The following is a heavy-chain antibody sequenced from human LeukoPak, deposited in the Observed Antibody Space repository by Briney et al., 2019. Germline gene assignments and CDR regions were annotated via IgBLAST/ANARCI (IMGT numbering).Heavy chain of an antibody. V-gene: IGHV3-23*01. Sequence: GGSLRLSCAASGFTFSSYAMSWVRQAPGKGLEWVSAISGSGGSTYYADSVKGRFTISRDNSKNTLYLQMNSLRAGDTAVYYCAKDLQGARGVVRTQIKDYWGQGTLVTVSS. CDR1: GFTFSSYA. D-gene: IGHD3-10*01. CDR3: AKDLQGARGVVRTQIKDY. J-gene: IGHJ4*02. CDR2: ISGSGGST.